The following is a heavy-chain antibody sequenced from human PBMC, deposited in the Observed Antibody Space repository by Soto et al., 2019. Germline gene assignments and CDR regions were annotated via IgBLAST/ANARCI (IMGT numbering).Heavy chain of an antibody. CDR3: ARDMAFGGVED. V-gene: IGHV3-7*03. D-gene: IGHD3-16*01. CDR1: GLPFSNYW. J-gene: IGHJ4*02. CDR2: IKQDESEK. Sequence: QAGGSMRLSCAASGLPFSNYWLSWVRQAPGKGLEWVANIKQDESEKYYVDSVKGRFTISRDNAKNSLYLQMNSLRAEDTAMYYCARDMAFGGVEDWCQRILVTVSA.